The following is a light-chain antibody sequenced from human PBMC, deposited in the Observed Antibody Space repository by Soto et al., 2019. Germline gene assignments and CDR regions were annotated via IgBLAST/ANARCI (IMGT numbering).Light chain of an antibody. CDR1: QSVSSN. V-gene: IGKV3-15*01. CDR2: AAS. CDR3: QHYNNWPPWT. J-gene: IGKJ1*01. Sequence: EIVMTQSPATLSVSPGERATLSCRASQSVSSNLAWYQQKPGQAPRLLIYAASTRATGIPARSSGSGSGTEFTLTISSLQSEDFAVYYCQHYNNWPPWTFGQGTKVEIK.